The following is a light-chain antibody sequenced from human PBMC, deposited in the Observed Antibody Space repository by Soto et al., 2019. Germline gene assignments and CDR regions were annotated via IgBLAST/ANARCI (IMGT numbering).Light chain of an antibody. V-gene: IGKV1-39*01. Sequence: DIQMTQSPSSLSASVGDRVTITCRTSQSINNYLNWYQHKPGRAPKLLIYAARTLQSGVPSRFSGSGYGTDFTLTISSLQIEDFGTYFCQQSSSTLWTFGQGTKV. CDR1: QSINNY. CDR3: QQSSSTLWT. CDR2: AAR. J-gene: IGKJ1*01.